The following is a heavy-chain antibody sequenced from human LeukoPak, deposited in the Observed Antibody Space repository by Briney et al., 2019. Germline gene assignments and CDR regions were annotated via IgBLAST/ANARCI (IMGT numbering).Heavy chain of an antibody. J-gene: IGHJ6*02. CDR3: ARHPGAAAVSWATLYYGMDV. Sequence: SETLSLTCTVSGGSISSYYWSWIRQPPGKGLEWIGYIYYSGSTNYNPSLKSRVTISVDTSKNQFSLKLSSVTAADTAVYYCARHPGAAAVSWATLYYGMDVWGQGTTVTVSS. D-gene: IGHD6-13*01. CDR2: IYYSGST. CDR1: GGSISSYY. V-gene: IGHV4-59*08.